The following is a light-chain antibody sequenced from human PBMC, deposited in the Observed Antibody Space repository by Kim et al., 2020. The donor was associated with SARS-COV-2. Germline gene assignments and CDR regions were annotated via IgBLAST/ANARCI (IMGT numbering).Light chain of an antibody. Sequence: GKTVTISSTRSSGSSASTYVQWYQQHPGSAPTTVIYEDNQRPSGVPDRFSGSIDSSSNSASLTISGLKTEDEADYFCQSYDDSNQVFGGGTKLTVL. CDR1: SGSSASTY. V-gene: IGLV6-57*03. CDR2: EDN. CDR3: QSYDDSNQV. J-gene: IGLJ3*02.